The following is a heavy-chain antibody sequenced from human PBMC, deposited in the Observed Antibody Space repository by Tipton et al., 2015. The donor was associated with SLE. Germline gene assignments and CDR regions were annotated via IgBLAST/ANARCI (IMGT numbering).Heavy chain of an antibody. J-gene: IGHJ3*01. CDR3: ARDSLRGAAAVTRGFDV. CDR2: MYHSGST. Sequence: LRLSCSISGYSISTGYFWAWIRQPPGKGLQWIASMYHSGSTYYQPSLKRRVTISVDTSKNQFSLKLTSVTVADTAMYYCARDSLRGAAAVTRGFDVWGQRTMVTV. CDR1: GYSISTGYF. V-gene: IGHV4-38-2*02. D-gene: IGHD6-13*01.